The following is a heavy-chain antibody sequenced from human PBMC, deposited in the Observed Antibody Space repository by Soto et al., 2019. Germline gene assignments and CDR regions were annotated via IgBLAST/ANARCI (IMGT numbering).Heavy chain of an antibody. CDR3: ARLHRDSSGRPLEY. Sequence: QVQLVQSGTEVKKPGASVKVSCKASGYTFTNYNINWVRQAPGQGLEWMGWMIPNSGNTGFAQKFQGRVTMTRNTYISTADMEMSSLRSEDTAVYYCARLHRDSSGRPLEYWGQGTLVTVSS. CDR2: MIPNSGNT. J-gene: IGHJ4*02. D-gene: IGHD3-22*01. CDR1: GYTFTNYN. V-gene: IGHV1-8*01.